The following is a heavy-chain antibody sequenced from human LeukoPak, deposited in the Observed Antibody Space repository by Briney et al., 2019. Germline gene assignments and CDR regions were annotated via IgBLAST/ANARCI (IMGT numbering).Heavy chain of an antibody. V-gene: IGHV4-59*08. CDR1: GGSIRTYY. CDR2: INYSGNT. D-gene: IGHD6-13*01. Sequence: SETLSLTCTVSGGSIRTYYWSWLRQPPGKGLEWIGYINYSGNTKYNPSLKSRVTILVDTSKNQFSLKLSPVTAADAALYYCARHGGSSWNFDYWGQGTLVTVSS. J-gene: IGHJ4*02. CDR3: ARHGGSSWNFDY.